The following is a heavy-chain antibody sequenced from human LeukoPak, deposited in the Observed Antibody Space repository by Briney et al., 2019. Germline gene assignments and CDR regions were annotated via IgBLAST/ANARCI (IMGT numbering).Heavy chain of an antibody. D-gene: IGHD7-27*01. J-gene: IGHJ5*02. CDR1: GLTFKNSW. CDR3: ARGHWGLDP. Sequence: GGSLRLSCAVFGLTFKNSWMTWVRQAPGKGLEWVATLNQDGGEKSYVDSVKGRFTISRDNAKNSLYLQMNSLRADDTAVYYCARGHWGLDPWGQGTLVIVSS. V-gene: IGHV3-7*03. CDR2: LNQDGGEK.